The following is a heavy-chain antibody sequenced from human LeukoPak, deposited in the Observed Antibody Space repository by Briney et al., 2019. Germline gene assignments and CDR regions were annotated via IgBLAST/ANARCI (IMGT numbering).Heavy chain of an antibody. J-gene: IGHJ4*02. CDR1: GGSISSSNW. CDR3: ARQGHCYGSGSYFH. CDR2: IYHSGST. D-gene: IGHD3-10*01. V-gene: IGHV4-4*02. Sequence: PSETLSLTCAVSGGSISSSNWWSGVRPPPGRGLGWIGVIYHSGSTNYTPSLKSRVTISVDKAKNTFSLKLSSVTAADTAVYYCARQGHCYGSGSYFHWGQGTLVSVSS.